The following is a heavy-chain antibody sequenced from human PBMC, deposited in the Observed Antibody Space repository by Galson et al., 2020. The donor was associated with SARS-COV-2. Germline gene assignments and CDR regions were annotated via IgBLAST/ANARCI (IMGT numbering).Heavy chain of an antibody. D-gene: IGHD2-15*01. CDR1: GGSISSISYY. Sequence: SETLSLTCTVSGGSISSISYYWGWIRQPPGKGLEWFGSINNSGRSNYNPYLKSRVTISVDTSKNQFSLKLSSVTAADTAVYYCASSWVADWYFDLWGRGTLVTVSS. CDR2: INNSGRS. CDR3: ASSWVADWYFDL. V-gene: IGHV4-39*07. J-gene: IGHJ2*01.